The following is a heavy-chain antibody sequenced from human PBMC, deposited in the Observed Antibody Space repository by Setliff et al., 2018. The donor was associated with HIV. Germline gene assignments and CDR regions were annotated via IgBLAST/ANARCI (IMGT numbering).Heavy chain of an antibody. D-gene: IGHD1-1*01. V-gene: IGHV1-3*01. CDR1: GYTFTSYA. J-gene: IGHJ4*02. Sequence: ASVKVSCKASGYTFTSYAIHWVRQAPGQSLEWMGWINAGYGNTKYSQKFQGRVTITRDASASTAYMELSSLRSVDTATYYCAHRRSGNLFDYWGQGTLVTVSS. CDR2: INAGYGNT. CDR3: AHRRSGNLFDY.